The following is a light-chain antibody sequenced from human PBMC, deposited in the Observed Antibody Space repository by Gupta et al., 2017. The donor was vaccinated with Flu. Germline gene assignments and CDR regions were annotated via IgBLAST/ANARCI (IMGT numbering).Light chain of an antibody. CDR3: CSYAVIRDRQL. V-gene: IGLV2-23*02. CDR2: EVN. CDR1: SSDVGGYNL. J-gene: IGLJ2*01. Sequence: QSALSQPASVSGSPGQSITISCTGTSSDVGGYNLVSWYQQYPGKAPKLLIYEVNKRPSGVSNRFSGSKSGNKASLTISGLQSDDEADYYCCSYAVIRDRQLFGGGTKLTVL.